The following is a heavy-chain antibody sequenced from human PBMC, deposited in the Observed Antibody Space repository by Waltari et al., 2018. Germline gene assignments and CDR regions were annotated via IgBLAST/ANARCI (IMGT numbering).Heavy chain of an antibody. CDR2: IKPDSGVT. J-gene: IGHJ4*02. D-gene: IGHD3-9*01. V-gene: IGHV1-2*02. CDR1: GYSFSDHY. CDR3: VRDFDWGPDY. Sequence: QVQLVQSGAAVMKPGASVKVSCKPSGYSFSDHYLHWVRQAPGQGLDWMGWIKPDSGVTYYAQEFQGRVTLTGDMSISTVYMDFSSLTSDDTAIYYCVRDFDWGPDYWGQGTLVTVSS.